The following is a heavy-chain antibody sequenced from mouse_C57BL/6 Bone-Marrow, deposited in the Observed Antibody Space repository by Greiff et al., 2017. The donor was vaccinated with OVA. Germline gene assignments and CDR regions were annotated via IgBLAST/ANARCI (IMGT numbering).Heavy chain of an antibody. CDR3: ATLYDYDSY. Sequence: EVQGVESGGGLVKPGGSLKLSCAASGFTFSSYTMSWVRQTPEKRLEWVATISGGGGNTYYPDSVKGRFTISRDNAKNTLYLQMSSLRSEDTALYYCATLYDYDSYWGQGTLVTVSA. D-gene: IGHD2-4*01. CDR2: ISGGGGNT. J-gene: IGHJ3*01. V-gene: IGHV5-9*01. CDR1: GFTFSSYT.